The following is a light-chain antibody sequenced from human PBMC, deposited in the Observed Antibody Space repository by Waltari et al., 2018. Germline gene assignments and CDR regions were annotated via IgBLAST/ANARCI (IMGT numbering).Light chain of an antibody. CDR3: NCRDRSGFRHV. V-gene: IGLV3-19*01. Sequence: SSELTQDPAVSVALGQTVRITCQGDSLRSYYATWYQQKPGQAPVLVIFGQNKRPSGIPDRFSGSSSRNTASLTITGTQAEDEADYYCNCRDRSGFRHVFGTGTKVTVL. J-gene: IGLJ1*01. CDR1: SLRSYY. CDR2: GQN.